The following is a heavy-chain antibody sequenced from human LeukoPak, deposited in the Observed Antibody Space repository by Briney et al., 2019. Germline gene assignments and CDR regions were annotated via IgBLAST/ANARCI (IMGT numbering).Heavy chain of an antibody. J-gene: IGHJ6*02. CDR3: ARGIAMVRGVTDYYGMDV. V-gene: IGHV2-70*11. D-gene: IGHD3-10*01. Sequence: KSGPTLLNPTQTLTLTCTFSGFSLSTSGMCVSWIRQPPGKALEWLARIDWDDDKYYSTSLKTRLTISKDTSKSRVVLTMTNMDPVDTATYYCARGIAMVRGVTDYYGMDVWGQGTTVTVSS. CDR1: GFSLSTSGMC. CDR2: IDWDDDK.